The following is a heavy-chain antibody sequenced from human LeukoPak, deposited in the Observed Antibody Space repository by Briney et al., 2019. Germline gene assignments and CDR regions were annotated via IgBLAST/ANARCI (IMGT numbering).Heavy chain of an antibody. CDR3: ARESELSGGTQH. Sequence: GGSLRLSCAASGFTFSSYAMHWVRQAPGKGLEWVAVISYDGSNKYYADSVKGRFTISRDNSKNTLYLQMNSLRAEDTAVYYCARESELSGGTQHCGQGTLVTVSS. V-gene: IGHV3-30-3*01. J-gene: IGHJ1*01. CDR2: ISYDGSNK. D-gene: IGHD2-15*01. CDR1: GFTFSSYA.